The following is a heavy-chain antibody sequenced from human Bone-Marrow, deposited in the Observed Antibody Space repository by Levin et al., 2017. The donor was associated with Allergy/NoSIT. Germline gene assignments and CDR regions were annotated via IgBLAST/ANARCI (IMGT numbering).Heavy chain of an antibody. J-gene: IGHJ4*02. Sequence: GGSLRLSCVVSGLTFSNFAMHWVRQAPGKGLEWVAIIWYDGSQKFYADSVKGRFTISRDNSKNTLFLQMNNLRAEDTAIYYCARALLSSGSRLDYGGRGTLVTVSS. CDR3: ARALLSSGSRLDY. D-gene: IGHD3-10*01. CDR2: IWYDGSQK. CDR1: GLTFSNFA. V-gene: IGHV3-33*01.